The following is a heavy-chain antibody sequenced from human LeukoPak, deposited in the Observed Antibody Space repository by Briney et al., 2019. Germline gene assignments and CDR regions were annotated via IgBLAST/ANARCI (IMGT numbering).Heavy chain of an antibody. Sequence: GGSLRLSCAASGFTFSSYGMHWVRQAPGKGLEWVAFIRYDGSNKYYADSVKGRFTTSRDNSKNTLYLQMNSLRAEDTAVYYCAKWEDSGSYWKAVHDAFDIWGQGTMVTVSS. CDR2: IRYDGSNK. V-gene: IGHV3-30*02. J-gene: IGHJ3*02. D-gene: IGHD1-26*01. CDR3: AKWEDSGSYWKAVHDAFDI. CDR1: GFTFSSYG.